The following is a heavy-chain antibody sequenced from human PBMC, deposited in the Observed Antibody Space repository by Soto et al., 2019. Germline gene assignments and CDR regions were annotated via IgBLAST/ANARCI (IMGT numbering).Heavy chain of an antibody. CDR3: ARGTNWNDHDAFDI. J-gene: IGHJ3*02. CDR1: GGTFSSYA. D-gene: IGHD1-1*01. Sequence: GASVKVSCKASGGTFSSYAISWVRQAPGQGLEWMGGIIPIFGTANYAQKFQGRVTITADESTSTDYMELSSLRSEDTAVYYCARGTNWNDHDAFDIWGQGTMVTV. V-gene: IGHV1-69*13. CDR2: IIPIFGTA.